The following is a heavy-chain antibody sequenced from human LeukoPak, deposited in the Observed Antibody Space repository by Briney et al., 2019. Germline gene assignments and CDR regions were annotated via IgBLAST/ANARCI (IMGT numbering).Heavy chain of an antibody. V-gene: IGHV4-31*03. CDR3: ARCGVVPAAPFYY. CDR1: GGSISSGGYY. D-gene: IGHD2-2*01. CDR2: IYYSGST. Sequence: SETLSLTCTVSGGSISSGGYYWSWIRQHPGKGLEWIGYIYYSGSTYYNPSLKSRVTISVDTSKNQFSLKLSSVPAADTAVYYCARCGVVPAAPFYYWGQGSLVTVSS. J-gene: IGHJ4*02.